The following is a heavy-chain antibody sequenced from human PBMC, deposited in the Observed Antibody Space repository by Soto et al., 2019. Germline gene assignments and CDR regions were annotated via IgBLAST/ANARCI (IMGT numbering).Heavy chain of an antibody. V-gene: IGHV3-30*18. CDR3: AKTIKYYYGSVDGMDV. Sequence: QVQLVESGGGVVQPGRSLRLSCAASGFTFSSYGMHWVRQAPGKGLEWVAVISYDGSNKYYEDSVKGRFTISRDNSKNTLYLQMNSLRAEDTAVYYCAKTIKYYYGSVDGMDVW. CDR2: ISYDGSNK. CDR1: GFTFSSYG. D-gene: IGHD3-10*01. J-gene: IGHJ6*01.